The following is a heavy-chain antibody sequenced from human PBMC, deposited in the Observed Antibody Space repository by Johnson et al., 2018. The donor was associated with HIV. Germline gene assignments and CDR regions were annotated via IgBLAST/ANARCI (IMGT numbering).Heavy chain of an antibody. D-gene: IGHD4-17*01. CDR1: GFTFSSYD. V-gene: IGHV3-23*04. J-gene: IGHJ3*02. CDR3: AREREDYGDNHDAFDI. Sequence: VQLVESGGGLVQPGGSLRLSFAASGFTFSSYDMHWVRQATVKGLEWVSAISGSGGSTYYADSVKGRFTISRDNAKNSLYLRMNSLRAEDTALYYCAREREDYGDNHDAFDIWGQGTMVTVSS. CDR2: ISGSGGST.